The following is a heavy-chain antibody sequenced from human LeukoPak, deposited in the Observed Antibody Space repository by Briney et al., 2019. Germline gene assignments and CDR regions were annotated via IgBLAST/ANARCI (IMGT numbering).Heavy chain of an antibody. J-gene: IGHJ5*02. CDR1: GGTFSSYA. V-gene: IGHV1-69*05. D-gene: IGHD6-19*01. CDR2: IIPIFGTA. Sequence: ASVKVSCKASGGTFSSYAISWVRQAPGQGLEWMGGIIPIFGTANYAQKFQGRVTITTDESTSTAYMELSSLRSEDTAVYYCARVIFSVAASGSWGQGTLVTVSS. CDR3: ARVIFSVAASGS.